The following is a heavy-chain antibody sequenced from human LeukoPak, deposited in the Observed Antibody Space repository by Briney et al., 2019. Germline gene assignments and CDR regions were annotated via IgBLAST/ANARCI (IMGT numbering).Heavy chain of an antibody. Sequence: PGGSLRLSCAASGFTVSSNYMTWVRQAPGKGLEWVSVIYSGGSTYYADSVKGRFTISRDNSKNTLYLQMNSLRVEGTAVYYCVRLRGYSYGPPDYWGQGTLVTVSS. V-gene: IGHV3-53*01. CDR1: GFTVSSNY. J-gene: IGHJ4*02. D-gene: IGHD5-18*01. CDR2: IYSGGST. CDR3: VRLRGYSYGPPDY.